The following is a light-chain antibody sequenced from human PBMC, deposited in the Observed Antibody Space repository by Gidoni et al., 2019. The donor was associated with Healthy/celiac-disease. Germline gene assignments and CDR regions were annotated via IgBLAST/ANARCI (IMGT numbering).Light chain of an antibody. CDR1: SSYVGGYNS. J-gene: IGLJ1*01. Sequence: QSALTQPASTFASPGQSITISCTGTSSYVGGYNSVSWYQQHPGKAPKFMIYDVSNRPSGVSNRFSGSKSGNTASLTISGLQAEDEADYYCSSYTSSSTYVFGTGTKVTVI. V-gene: IGLV2-14*03. CDR2: DVS. CDR3: SSYTSSSTYV.